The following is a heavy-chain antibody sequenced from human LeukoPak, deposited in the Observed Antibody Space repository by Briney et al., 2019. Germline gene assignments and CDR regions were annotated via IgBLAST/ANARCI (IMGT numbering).Heavy chain of an antibody. V-gene: IGHV3-23*01. J-gene: IGHJ5*02. D-gene: IGHD3-22*01. CDR1: GFTFSSYA. Sequence: PGGSLRLSCAASGFTFSSYAMSWVRQAPGKGLEWVSAISGSGGSTYCADSVKGRFTISRDNSKNTLYLQMNSLRAEDTAVYYCAKGKYYYDSSGYTPWGQGTLVTVSS. CDR3: AKGKYYYDSSGYTP. CDR2: ISGSGGST.